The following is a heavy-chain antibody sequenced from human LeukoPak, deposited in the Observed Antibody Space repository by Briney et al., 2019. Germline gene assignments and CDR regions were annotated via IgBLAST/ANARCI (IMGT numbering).Heavy chain of an antibody. V-gene: IGHV4-59*01. Sequence: SETLSLTCTVSGGSISSYYWSWIRQPPGKGLEWIGYIYYSGSTNYNPSLKSRVTISVDTSKNQFSLKLSSVTAADTAMYYCARGGGYSSSWYTHHFDYWGQGTLVTVSS. CDR2: IYYSGST. CDR1: GGSISSYY. J-gene: IGHJ4*02. CDR3: ARGGGYSSSWYTHHFDY. D-gene: IGHD6-13*01.